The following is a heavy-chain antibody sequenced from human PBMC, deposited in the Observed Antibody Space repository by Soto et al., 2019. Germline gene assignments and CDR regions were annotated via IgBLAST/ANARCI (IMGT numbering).Heavy chain of an antibody. CDR3: ARESMVRGVDY. Sequence: QVQLVQSGAEVKKPGASVKVSCKASGYTFTSYDINWVRQATGQGLEWMGWMNPNSGNTDYEQKFQGRVTMTRNTAISTAYMELRSLRSEDTAVYYRARESMVRGVDYWGQGTLVTVSS. J-gene: IGHJ4*02. CDR1: GYTFTSYD. D-gene: IGHD3-10*01. V-gene: IGHV1-8*01. CDR2: MNPNSGNT.